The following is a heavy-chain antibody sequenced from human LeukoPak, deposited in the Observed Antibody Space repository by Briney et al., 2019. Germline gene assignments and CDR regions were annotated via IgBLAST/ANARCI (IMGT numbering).Heavy chain of an antibody. CDR2: IYYSGST. J-gene: IGHJ5*02. CDR1: GGSTSSSSYY. D-gene: IGHD5-12*01. Sequence: SETLSLTCTVSGGSTSSSSYYWGWIRQPPGKGLEWIGSIYYSGSTYYNPSLKSRVTISVDTSKNQFSLKLSSVTAADTAVYYCARLYSGYGRRFDPWGQGTLVTVSS. CDR3: ARLYSGYGRRFDP. V-gene: IGHV4-39*01.